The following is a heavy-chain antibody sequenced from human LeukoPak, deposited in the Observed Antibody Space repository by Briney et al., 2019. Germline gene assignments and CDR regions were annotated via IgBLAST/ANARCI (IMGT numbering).Heavy chain of an antibody. V-gene: IGHV3-33*06. CDR3: AKDPYDADDASGYRPFDY. Sequence: PGGSLRLSCAASGFTFSDYGMHWVRQAPGKGREWVAIIWYDGSNDYYAESVKGRFTITRDNSKNKLYLQMNSLRADDTAVYYCAKDPYDADDASGYRPFDYWGQGTLVTVSS. D-gene: IGHD4/OR15-4a*01. CDR2: IWYDGSND. CDR1: GFTFSDYG. J-gene: IGHJ4*02.